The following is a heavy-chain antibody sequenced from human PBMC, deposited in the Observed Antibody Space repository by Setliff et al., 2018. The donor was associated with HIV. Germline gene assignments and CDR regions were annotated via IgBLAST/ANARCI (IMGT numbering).Heavy chain of an antibody. CDR1: AFTFSSYG. V-gene: IGHV3-30*02. D-gene: IGHD6-19*01. Sequence: PGGSLRLSCVASAFTFSSYGMHWVRQAPGKGLEWVAFIRYDDTYKFYADSVKGRFTISRDNSKNTLYLQMNSLRVVDTAVYFCAKNLFRSPWSPLDYWGQGALVTVS. CDR3: AKNLFRSPWSPLDY. J-gene: IGHJ4*02. CDR2: IRYDDTYK.